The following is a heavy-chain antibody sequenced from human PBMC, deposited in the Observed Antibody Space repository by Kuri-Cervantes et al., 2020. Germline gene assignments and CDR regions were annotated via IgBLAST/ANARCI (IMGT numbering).Heavy chain of an antibody. J-gene: IGHJ4*02. Sequence: ESLKISCTVSGGSISSSSYYWGWIRQPPGKGLEWIGSIYYSGSTYYNPSLKSRVTISVYTSKNQFSLKLSSVTAADTAVYYCARVAGGLYSYGFDYWGQGTLVTVSS. CDR1: GGSISSSSYY. D-gene: IGHD5-18*01. V-gene: IGHV4-39*07. CDR3: ARVAGGLYSYGFDY. CDR2: IYYSGST.